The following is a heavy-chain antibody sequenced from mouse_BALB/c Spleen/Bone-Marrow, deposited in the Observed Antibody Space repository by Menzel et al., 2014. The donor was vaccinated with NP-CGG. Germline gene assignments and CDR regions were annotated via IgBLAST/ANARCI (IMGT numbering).Heavy chain of an antibody. D-gene: IGHD1-1*02. CDR3: ARDKGGILFDY. J-gene: IGHJ2*01. CDR1: GFTFTDYY. CDR2: IRNKANGYTT. Sequence: EVNVVESGGGLVQPGGSLRLPCATSGFTFTDYYMNWVRQPPGKALEWLGFIRNKANGYTTEYSASVKGRFTISRDNSQSILYLQMNTLRAEDSATYYCARDKGGILFDYWGQGTTLTVSS. V-gene: IGHV7-3*02.